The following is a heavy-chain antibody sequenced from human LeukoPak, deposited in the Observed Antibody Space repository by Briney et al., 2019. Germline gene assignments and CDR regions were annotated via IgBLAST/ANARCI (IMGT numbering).Heavy chain of an antibody. D-gene: IGHD3-10*01. J-gene: IGHJ4*02. V-gene: IGHV3-21*01. CDR1: GFTFSSYS. CDR2: ISSSSSYI. CDR3: ARDRMVRGVISLYDY. Sequence: PGGSLRLSCAASGFTFSSYSMNWVRQAPGKGLEWVSSISSSSSYIYYADSVKGRFTISRDNAKNSLYLQMNSLRAEDTAVYYCARDRMVRGVISLYDYWGQGTLGNVSS.